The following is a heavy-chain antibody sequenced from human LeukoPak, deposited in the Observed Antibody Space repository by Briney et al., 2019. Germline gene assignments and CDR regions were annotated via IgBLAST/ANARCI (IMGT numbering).Heavy chain of an antibody. Sequence: PSETLSLTCAVSGYSISSGYYWGWIRQPPRKGLEWIGSIYHSGSTYYNPSLKSRVTISVDTSKNQFSLKLSSVTAADTAVYYCAGRDPGIVGATGGFDYWGQGTLVTVSS. V-gene: IGHV4-38-2*01. D-gene: IGHD1-26*01. CDR2: IYHSGST. J-gene: IGHJ4*02. CDR1: GYSISSGYY. CDR3: AGRDPGIVGATGGFDY.